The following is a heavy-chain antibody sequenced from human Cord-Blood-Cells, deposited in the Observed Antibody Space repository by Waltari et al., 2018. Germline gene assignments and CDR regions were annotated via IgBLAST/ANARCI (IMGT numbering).Heavy chain of an antibody. CDR3: ARGLVHIAAAGNAFDI. J-gene: IGHJ3*02. V-gene: IGHV4-34*01. CDR2: IKHTGRT. D-gene: IGHD6-13*01. Sequence: QVQLQQWGAGLLKPSETLSLTCAVYGGSFSGYYWSWIRQPPGQGLEWIGEIKHTGRTSHDPSLKSRVTISVDTSKNQCSLKLSSVTAADTAVYYCARGLVHIAAAGNAFDIWGQGTMVTVSS. CDR1: GGSFSGYY.